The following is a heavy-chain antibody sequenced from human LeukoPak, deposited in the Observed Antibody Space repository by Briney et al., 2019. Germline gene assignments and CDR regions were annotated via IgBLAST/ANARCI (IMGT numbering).Heavy chain of an antibody. D-gene: IGHD6-13*01. Sequence: ASVKVSCKVSGYTLTEISMHWVRQAPGNGLAWMGGFNPEDGKTVYAQKFQGRVTMTEDTSTDTAYMELSSLRSEDTAVYYCARGDSLTFLDAFDMWGQGTMVTVSS. CDR1: GYTLTEIS. J-gene: IGHJ3*02. CDR2: FNPEDGKT. CDR3: ARGDSLTFLDAFDM. V-gene: IGHV1-24*01.